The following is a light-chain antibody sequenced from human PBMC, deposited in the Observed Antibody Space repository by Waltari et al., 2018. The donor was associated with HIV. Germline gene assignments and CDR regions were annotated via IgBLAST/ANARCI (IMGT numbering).Light chain of an antibody. J-gene: IGKJ4*01. CDR1: QDISNY. V-gene: IGKV1-16*02. CDR3: HQYDAFPVT. Sequence: DIHMTQSPSSLSASVGDRVTITCRASQDISNYLAWFQHKPGNAPKSLIYAASTLQSGVPSKFIGRGSGTAFTLTITSLQPEDFATYYSHQYDAFPVTFGGGTKVEIK. CDR2: AAS.